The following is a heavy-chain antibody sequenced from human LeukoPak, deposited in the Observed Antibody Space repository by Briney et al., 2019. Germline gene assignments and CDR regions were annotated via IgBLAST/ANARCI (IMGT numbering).Heavy chain of an antibody. Sequence: SETLSLTCAVYGGSFSGYYWSWIRQPPGKGLEWIGEINHSGSTNYNPSLKSRVTISVDTSKNQFSLKPSSVTAADTAVYYCARLWFGITLDYWGQGTLVTVSS. CDR1: GGSFSGYY. J-gene: IGHJ4*02. CDR3: ARLWFGITLDY. V-gene: IGHV4-34*01. CDR2: INHSGST. D-gene: IGHD3-10*01.